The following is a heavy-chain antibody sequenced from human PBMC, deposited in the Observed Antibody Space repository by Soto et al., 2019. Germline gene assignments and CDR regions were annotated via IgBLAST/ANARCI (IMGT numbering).Heavy chain of an antibody. V-gene: IGHV3-30-3*01. J-gene: IGHJ4*02. CDR2: ISYDGSNK. CDR3: ARDWGASKVGREWGYYFDY. D-gene: IGHD3-3*01. CDR1: GFTFSSYA. Sequence: QVQLVESGGGVVQPGRSLRLSCAASGFTFSSYAMHWVRQAPGKGLEWVAVISYDGSNKYYADSVKGRFTISRDNSKNTLYLQMNSLRAEDTAVYYCARDWGASKVGREWGYYFDYWGQGTLVTVSS.